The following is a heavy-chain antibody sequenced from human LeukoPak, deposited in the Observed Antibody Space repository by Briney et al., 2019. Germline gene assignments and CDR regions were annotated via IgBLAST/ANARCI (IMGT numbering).Heavy chain of an antibody. CDR2: ISGSGGST. J-gene: IGHJ4*02. V-gene: IGHV3-23*01. D-gene: IGHD6-19*01. CDR3: ARVQSLAVAATVGFDY. Sequence: GGSLRLSCVPSGFSFSNYAMSWVRRAPGKGLEWVSSISGSGGSTHYVDSVKGRFTISRDKTKNTLYLQMNSLRAEDTAIYYCARVQSLAVAATVGFDYWGQGTLVTVSS. CDR1: GFSFSNYA.